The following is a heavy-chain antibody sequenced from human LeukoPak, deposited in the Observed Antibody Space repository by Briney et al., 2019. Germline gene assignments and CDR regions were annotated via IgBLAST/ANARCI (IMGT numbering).Heavy chain of an antibody. CDR2: IYYSGST. V-gene: IGHV4-39*01. CDR1: GGSISSSSYY. J-gene: IGHJ5*02. Sequence: SETLSLTCTVSGGSISSSSYYWGWIRQPPGKGLEWIGSIYYSGSTYYNPSLKSRVTISVDTSKNQFSLKLSSVTAADTAVYYCARQSMTYQVRSVTPNWFDPWGQGTLVTVSS. CDR3: ARQSMTYQVRSVTPNWFDP. D-gene: IGHD4-17*01.